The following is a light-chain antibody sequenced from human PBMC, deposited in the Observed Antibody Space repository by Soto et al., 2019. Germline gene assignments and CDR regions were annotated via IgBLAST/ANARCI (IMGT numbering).Light chain of an antibody. J-gene: IGKJ5*01. Sequence: EIDWTHSPATLSFSPGESATLSCRVSQTTSPKYVAWYQQRRGLAPRLLVYGASKRAAGIPDRFRGSGSGSEFSLTISGLEPEDFAVYFCQHFGSSPPVIFGQGTRLEIK. CDR3: QHFGSSPPVI. CDR1: QTTSPKY. CDR2: GAS. V-gene: IGKV3-20*01.